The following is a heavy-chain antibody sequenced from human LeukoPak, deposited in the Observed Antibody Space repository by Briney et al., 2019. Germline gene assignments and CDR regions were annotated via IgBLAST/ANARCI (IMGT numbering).Heavy chain of an antibody. CDR1: GFTFSSYG. D-gene: IGHD3-10*01. J-gene: IGHJ4*02. CDR2: ISGSGGST. Sequence: GGSLRLSCAASGFTFSSYGMSWVRHAPGKGLEWVSAISGSGGSTYYADSVKGRFTISRDNSKNTLYLQMNSLRAEDTAVYYCAKDPSQYYYGSGSPPGVDYWGQGTLVTVSS. CDR3: AKDPSQYYYGSGSPPGVDY. V-gene: IGHV3-23*01.